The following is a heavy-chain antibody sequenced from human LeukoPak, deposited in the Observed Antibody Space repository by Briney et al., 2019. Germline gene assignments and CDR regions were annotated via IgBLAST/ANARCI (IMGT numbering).Heavy chain of an antibody. J-gene: IGHJ6*04. CDR1: GGSISSSSYY. V-gene: IGHV4-61*02. CDR3: ARGVLWFGEGPMDV. Sequence: SETLSLTCTVSGGSISSSSYYWSWIRQLAGKGLEWIGRIYTSGSTNYNPSLKSRVTMSVDTSKNQFSLKLSSVTAADTAVYYCARGVLWFGEGPMDVWGKGTTVTVSS. CDR2: IYTSGST. D-gene: IGHD3-10*01.